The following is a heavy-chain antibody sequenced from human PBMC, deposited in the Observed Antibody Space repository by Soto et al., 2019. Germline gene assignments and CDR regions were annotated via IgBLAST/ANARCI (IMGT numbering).Heavy chain of an antibody. D-gene: IGHD3-3*01. Sequence: ASVKVSCKASGYTFTSYCISWVRHAPGQGLEWMGWISAYNGNTNYAQKLQGRVTMTTDTSTSTAYMELRSLRSDDTAVYYCAAGSEGYDFWSGYLRLGAFDIWGQGTMVTVSS. V-gene: IGHV1-18*01. J-gene: IGHJ3*02. CDR3: AAGSEGYDFWSGYLRLGAFDI. CDR1: GYTFTSYC. CDR2: ISAYNGNT.